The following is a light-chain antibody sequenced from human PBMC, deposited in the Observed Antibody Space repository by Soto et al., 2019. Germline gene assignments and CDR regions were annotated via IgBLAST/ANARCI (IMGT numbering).Light chain of an antibody. CDR2: GAS. CDR1: QSVRNSY. Sequence: EIVLTQSPGTLSLSPGERATLSCRASQSVRNSYLAWYQQTPGQAPRLLIYGASSRATGISDRFSGSGSGTDFTLTITRLEPEDFAVYYCQQYGNSPFTFGPGTKVDIK. CDR3: QQYGNSPFT. V-gene: IGKV3-20*01. J-gene: IGKJ3*01.